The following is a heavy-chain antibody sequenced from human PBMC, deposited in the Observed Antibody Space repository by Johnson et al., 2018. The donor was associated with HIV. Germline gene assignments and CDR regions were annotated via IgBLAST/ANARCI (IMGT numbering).Heavy chain of an antibody. D-gene: IGHD6-19*01. J-gene: IGHJ3*02. V-gene: IGHV3-33*01. CDR1: GFTFSTYG. Sequence: HVQLVESGGGVVQPGRSLRLSCAASGFTFSTYGMHWVRQAPGKGLEWVAVIWYDGSKKYYVESVQGRFPIYRDNSKNTLYLQMNSLRAEDTALYYCARDWGLYSSGWYVDAFDIWGQGTMVTVSS. CDR2: IWYDGSKK. CDR3: ARDWGLYSSGWYVDAFDI.